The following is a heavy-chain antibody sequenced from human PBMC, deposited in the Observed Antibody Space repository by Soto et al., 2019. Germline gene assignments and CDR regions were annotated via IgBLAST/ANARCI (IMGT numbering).Heavy chain of an antibody. CDR3: ASSLQQRVGVY. Sequence: QMQLVQSGAEVKKPGASVKVSCKASGYTFTTYYIHWVRQAPGQGLEWMGIINPSGGTTSYAQECKGRVTMTRDTSTSTVYMELSSLRSEDTAVYYCASSLQQRVGVYGGQGTLATVSS. CDR2: INPSGGTT. D-gene: IGHD6-13*01. J-gene: IGHJ4*02. V-gene: IGHV1-46*01. CDR1: GYTFTTYY.